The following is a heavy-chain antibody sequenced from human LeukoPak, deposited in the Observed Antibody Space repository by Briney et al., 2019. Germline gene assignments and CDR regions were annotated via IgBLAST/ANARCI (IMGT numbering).Heavy chain of an antibody. CDR3: ARAIYYYGSGSQNWFDP. CDR2: MNPNSGNT. CDR1: GYTFTSYD. D-gene: IGHD3-10*01. V-gene: IGHV1-8*01. J-gene: IGHJ5*02. Sequence: ASVKVSCKASGYTFTSYDINWVRQATGQGLEWMGWMNPNSGNTGYAQKFQGRVTMTRNTSISTAYMELSSLRSEDTAVYYCARAIYYYGSGSQNWFDPWGQGTLVTVSS.